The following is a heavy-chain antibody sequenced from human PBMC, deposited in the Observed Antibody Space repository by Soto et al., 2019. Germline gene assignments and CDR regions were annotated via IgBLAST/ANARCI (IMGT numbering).Heavy chain of an antibody. CDR2: IYYSWGT. CDR3: AIADSSGWGDAFDI. D-gene: IGHD6-19*01. V-gene: IGHV4-39*01. J-gene: IGHJ3*02. Sequence: PSETLSLTCAVSSGSISSSTHSWDWIRQPPGKGLEWIGNIYYSWGTYYNPSLKSRVTISVDTSKNQFSLKLSSVTAADTSVYYCAIADSSGWGDAFDIWGQGTMVTVSS. CDR1: SGSISSSTHS.